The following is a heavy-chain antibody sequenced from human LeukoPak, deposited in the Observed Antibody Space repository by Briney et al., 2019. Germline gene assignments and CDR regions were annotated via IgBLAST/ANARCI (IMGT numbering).Heavy chain of an antibody. Sequence: GGSLRLSCAASGFTFSSYEMNWVRQAPGKGLEWVSYISSSGSTIYYADPVKGRFTISRDNDRNSLYLPMNSLRAEDTAVYYCAELGITMIGGVWGKGTTVTISS. CDR2: ISSSGSTI. V-gene: IGHV3-48*03. J-gene: IGHJ6*04. CDR3: AELGITMIGGV. D-gene: IGHD3-10*02. CDR1: GFTFSSYE.